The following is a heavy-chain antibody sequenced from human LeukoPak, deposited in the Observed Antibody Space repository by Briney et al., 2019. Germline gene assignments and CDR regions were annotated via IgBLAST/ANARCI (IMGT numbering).Heavy chain of an antibody. CDR1: GGTFSSYA. D-gene: IGHD3-10*01. J-gene: IGHJ6*02. CDR2: IIPIFGTA. Sequence: GASVTVSCKASGGTFSSYAISWVRQAPGQGLEWIGGIIPIFGTANYAQKFQGRVTITADESTSTAYMELSSLRSEDTAVYYCARDETAPGYYYGMDVWGQGTTVTVSS. V-gene: IGHV1-69*13. CDR3: ARDETAPGYYYGMDV.